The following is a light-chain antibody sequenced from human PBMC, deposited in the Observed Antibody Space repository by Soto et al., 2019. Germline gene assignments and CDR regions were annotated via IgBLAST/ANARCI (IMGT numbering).Light chain of an antibody. CDR1: NSDVGSFNL. J-gene: IGLJ2*01. Sequence: QSALTQSASVSGSPGQSITISCTGTNSDVGSFNLVSWYQQHPGKAPKLMIYEGSRRPSGVSNRFSGSKSGNTASLTISGLQAEDEADYYCCSYAGSSTPVVFGGGTKLTVL. CDR2: EGS. V-gene: IGLV2-23*01. CDR3: CSYAGSSTPVV.